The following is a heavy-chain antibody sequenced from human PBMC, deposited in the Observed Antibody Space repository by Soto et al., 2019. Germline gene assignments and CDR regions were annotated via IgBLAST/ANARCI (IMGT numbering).Heavy chain of an antibody. CDR1: GGTFSSYA. V-gene: IGHV1-69*12. CDR3: ASLPLEIAAAGTGGGY. Sequence: QVQLVQSGAEVKKPGSSVKVSCKASGGTFSSYATSWVRQAPGQGLEWMGGIIPIFGTANYAQKFQGRVTITADESTSTAYMELSSLRSEDTAVYYCASLPLEIAAAGTGGGYWGQGTLVTVSS. D-gene: IGHD6-13*01. CDR2: IIPIFGTA. J-gene: IGHJ4*02.